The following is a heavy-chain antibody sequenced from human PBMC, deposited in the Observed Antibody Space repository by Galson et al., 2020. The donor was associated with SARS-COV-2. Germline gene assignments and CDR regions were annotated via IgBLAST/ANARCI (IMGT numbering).Heavy chain of an antibody. CDR1: AGFLSSPTHY. V-gene: IGHV4-39*07. J-gene: IGHJ4*02. Sequence: ASETLSRTCNVSAGFLSSPTHYWGWIRQPPGKGLEWIGSIYFNGNDFYNPALKSRLTISINTSKNQFSLRLNSVTAADTAVYFCARKVATYDYWGPGILVTVSS. CDR2: IYFNGND. D-gene: IGHD5-12*01. CDR3: ARKVATYDY.